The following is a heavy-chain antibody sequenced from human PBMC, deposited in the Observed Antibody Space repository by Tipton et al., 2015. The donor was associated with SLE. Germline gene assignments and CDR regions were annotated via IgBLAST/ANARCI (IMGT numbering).Heavy chain of an antibody. J-gene: IGHJ3*02. V-gene: IGHV5-51*03. D-gene: IGHD3-22*01. CDR1: GYSFTSYW. Sequence: VQLVQSGAEVKKPGESLKISCKGSGYSFTSYWIGWVRQMPGKGLEWRGIIYPGDSDTRYSPSFQGQVTISADKSISTAYLQWSSLKASDTAMYYCARVLGGGYYDSTGGAFDIWGQGTMVTVSS. CDR2: IYPGDSDT. CDR3: ARVLGGGYYDSTGGAFDI.